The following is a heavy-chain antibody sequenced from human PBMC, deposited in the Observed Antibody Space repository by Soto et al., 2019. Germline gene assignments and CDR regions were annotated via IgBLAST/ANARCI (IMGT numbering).Heavy chain of an antibody. Sequence: SVKVSCKASGGTFSSYAISWVRQAPGQGLEWMGGIIPIFGTANYAQKFQGRVTITADESTSTAYMELSSLRSEDTAVYYCARTSRDGYNGRGYYFDYWGPGPLVTVSS. V-gene: IGHV1-69*13. CDR1: GGTFSSYA. D-gene: IGHD5-12*01. CDR2: IIPIFGTA. J-gene: IGHJ4*02. CDR3: ARTSRDGYNGRGYYFDY.